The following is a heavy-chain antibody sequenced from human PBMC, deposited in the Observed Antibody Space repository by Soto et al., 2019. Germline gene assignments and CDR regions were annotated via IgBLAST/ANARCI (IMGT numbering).Heavy chain of an antibody. CDR1: GFTFSSYS. J-gene: IGHJ4*02. CDR2: ISSSSSYI. Sequence: GGSLRLSCAASGFTFSSYSMNWVRQAPGKGLEWVSSISSSSSYIYYADSVKGRFTISRDNAKNSLYLQMNSLRAEDTAVYYCARVGVTYDYIWGSYRYTDYWGQGTLVTVSS. CDR3: ARVGVTYDYIWGSYRYTDY. D-gene: IGHD3-16*02. V-gene: IGHV3-21*01.